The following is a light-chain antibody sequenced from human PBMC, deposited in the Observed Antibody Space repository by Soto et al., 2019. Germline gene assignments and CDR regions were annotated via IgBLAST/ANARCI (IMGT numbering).Light chain of an antibody. CDR2: DAS. CDR1: QNVDHW. J-gene: IGKJ1*01. V-gene: IGKV1-5*01. Sequence: GDRVTITCRASQNVDHWVAWYQQKPGKAPKFLIYDASNLESGVPSRFSGRGSGTEFTLTISSLQPDDFATYYCQRYNNNSRTFGQGTRV. CDR3: QRYNNNSRT.